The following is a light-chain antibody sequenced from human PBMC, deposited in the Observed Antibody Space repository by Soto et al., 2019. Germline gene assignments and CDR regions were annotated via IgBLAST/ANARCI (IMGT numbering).Light chain of an antibody. V-gene: IGLV2-11*01. CDR3: CSYAGSYTHV. Sequence: QPALTQPRSVSGSPGQSVTISCTATSSDVGTYTYVSWYQQHPGKAPKLIIYDVIKRPSGVPDRFSGSKSGNTASLTISGLQAEDEADYYCCSYAGSYTHVFGTGTKVTVL. CDR1: SSDVGTYTY. CDR2: DVI. J-gene: IGLJ1*01.